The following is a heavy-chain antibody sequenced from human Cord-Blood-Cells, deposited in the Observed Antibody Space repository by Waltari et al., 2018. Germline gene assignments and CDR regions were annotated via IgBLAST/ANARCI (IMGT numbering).Heavy chain of an antibody. D-gene: IGHD4-4*01. Sequence: QLQLVQSGAEVRKPGSSVKVSCKASGDTFSSCASSWVRQSPGQGLEWMGGIIPIFGTANYAQKFQGRVTITADESTSTAYMELSSLRSEDTAVYYCAGHNQNTVTTPFDYWGQGTLVTVSS. CDR1: GDTFSSCA. CDR3: AGHNQNTVTTPFDY. J-gene: IGHJ4*02. CDR2: IIPIFGTA. V-gene: IGHV1-69*01.